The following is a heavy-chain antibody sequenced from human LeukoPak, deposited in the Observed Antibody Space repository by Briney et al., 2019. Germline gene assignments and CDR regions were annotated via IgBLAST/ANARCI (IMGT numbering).Heavy chain of an antibody. J-gene: IGHJ2*01. D-gene: IGHD1-26*01. CDR1: GFTFSTYR. CDR3: VTTWGAHYWYFDL. Sequence: GGSLRLSCAGSGFTFSTYRMNWVRQAPGKGLDWFSSITSSNNYIYYADSMKGRFTISRDNAKNSLYLQMNSLRAEDTAVYYCVTTWGAHYWYFDLWGRGALVTVSS. V-gene: IGHV3-21*01. CDR2: ITSSNNYI.